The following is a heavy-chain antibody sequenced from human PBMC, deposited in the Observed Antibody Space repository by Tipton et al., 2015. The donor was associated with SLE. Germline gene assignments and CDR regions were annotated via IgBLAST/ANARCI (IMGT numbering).Heavy chain of an antibody. Sequence: TLSLTCTVSGGSIRSYYWTWIRPPPGKRLEWIAYIYHSGITNYNPSLQSRVTISVDRSKNQFSLNLSSVTAADTAVYYCATDRSPYYFDSWGQGALVTVSS. V-gene: IGHV4-59*12. J-gene: IGHJ4*02. CDR2: IYHSGIT. CDR3: ATDRSPYYFDS. CDR1: GGSIRSYY.